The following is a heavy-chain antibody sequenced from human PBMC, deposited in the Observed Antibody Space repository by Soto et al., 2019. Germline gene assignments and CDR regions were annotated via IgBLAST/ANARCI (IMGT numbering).Heavy chain of an antibody. V-gene: IGHV4-59*01. CDR2: IYYSGST. CDR1: GGSISSYY. Sequence: PETLSLTCTVSGGSISSYYWSWIRQPPGKGLEWIGYIYYSGSTNYNPSLKSRVTISVDTSKNQFSLKLSSVTAADTAVYYCARVGDFWSGSRDYYMDVWGKGTTVTVSS. D-gene: IGHD3-3*01. J-gene: IGHJ6*03. CDR3: ARVGDFWSGSRDYYMDV.